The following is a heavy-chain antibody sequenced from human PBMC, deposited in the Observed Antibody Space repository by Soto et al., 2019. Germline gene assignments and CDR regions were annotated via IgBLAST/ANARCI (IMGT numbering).Heavy chain of an antibody. J-gene: IGHJ6*02. V-gene: IGHV3-53*04. Sequence: EVQLVESGGGLVQPEGSLRLSCAASGFTVSSNYMSWVRQAPGKGLEWVSVFYSGGSTYYADSVKARFTISRHNSKTSLYLXMNSLRAEDTAVYYCARAHSYETATDYYDYYGMDVWGHGTTVTVSS. CDR1: GFTVSSNY. CDR2: FYSGGST. CDR3: ARAHSYETATDYYDYYGMDV. D-gene: IGHD5-12*01.